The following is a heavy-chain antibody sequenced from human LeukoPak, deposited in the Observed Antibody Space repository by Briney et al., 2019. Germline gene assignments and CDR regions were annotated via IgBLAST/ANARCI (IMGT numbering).Heavy chain of an antibody. V-gene: IGHV3-7*04. CDR3: ARGSSDWTGVDY. Sequence: GGSLRFSCAASGFSFSNYWMSWVRQAPGKGLEWVANIKPDGSGKYYVDSVKGRFTISRDNARNSVYLHMNSLRAEDTAVYYCARGSSDWTGVDYWGQGTLVTVSS. CDR1: GFSFSNYW. D-gene: IGHD6-19*01. J-gene: IGHJ4*02. CDR2: IKPDGSGK.